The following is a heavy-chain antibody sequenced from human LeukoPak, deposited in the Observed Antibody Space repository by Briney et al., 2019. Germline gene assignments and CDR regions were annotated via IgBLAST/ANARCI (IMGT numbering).Heavy chain of an antibody. J-gene: IGHJ6*02. V-gene: IGHV1-18*01. CDR3: ARKGSGSYYHYGMDV. Sequence: ASVKVSCKASGYTFTSYGISWVRQAPGQGLEWMGWISAYNGNTNYAQKLQGRVTMTTDTSTSTAYMELRSLRSDDTAVYYCARKGSGSYYHYGMDVWGQGTMVTVSS. CDR2: ISAYNGNT. D-gene: IGHD3-10*01. CDR1: GYTFTSYG.